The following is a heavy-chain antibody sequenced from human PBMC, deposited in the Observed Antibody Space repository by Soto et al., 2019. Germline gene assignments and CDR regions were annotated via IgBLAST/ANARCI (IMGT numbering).Heavy chain of an antibody. J-gene: IGHJ1*01. V-gene: IGHV3-30*19. CDR1: GFTFRSYV. CDR3: ARWGWTGGLDV. CDR2: TSYDGSDK. Sequence: QVQLVESGGGVVQPGTSLRVSCVGSGFTFRSYVIHWVRQAPGKGLEWVALTSYDGSDKYYGDSVRGRFTISRDNSRKTVDLQMAILELEDTAFYYCARWGWTGGLDVWGQGTLVSVSS. D-gene: IGHD3-16*01.